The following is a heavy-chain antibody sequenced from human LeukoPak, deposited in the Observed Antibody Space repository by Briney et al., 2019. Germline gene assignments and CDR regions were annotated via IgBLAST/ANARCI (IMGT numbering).Heavy chain of an antibody. Sequence: SETLSLTCTVSGYSISSGYYWGWIRQPPGKGLEWIGSIYHSGSTYYNPSLKSRVTISVDTSKNQFSLKLSSVTAADTAVYYCARGHGSGSYYSHFDYWGQGTLVTVSS. CDR1: GYSISSGYY. CDR3: ARGHGSGSYYSHFDY. V-gene: IGHV4-38-2*02. D-gene: IGHD3-10*01. CDR2: IYHSGST. J-gene: IGHJ4*02.